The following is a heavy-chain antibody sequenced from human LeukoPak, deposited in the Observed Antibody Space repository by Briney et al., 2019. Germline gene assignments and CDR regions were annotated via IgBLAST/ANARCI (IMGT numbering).Heavy chain of an antibody. D-gene: IGHD4-23*01. Sequence: GRSLRLSCAASGFTFSSYAMHWVRQAPGKGLEWVAVISYDGSNKYYADSVKGRFTISRDNSKNTLYLQMNSLRAEDTAVYYCAKGVGAGNSVYFDYWGQGTLVTVSS. CDR1: GFTFSSYA. CDR3: AKGVGAGNSVYFDY. CDR2: ISYDGSNK. J-gene: IGHJ4*02. V-gene: IGHV3-30-3*01.